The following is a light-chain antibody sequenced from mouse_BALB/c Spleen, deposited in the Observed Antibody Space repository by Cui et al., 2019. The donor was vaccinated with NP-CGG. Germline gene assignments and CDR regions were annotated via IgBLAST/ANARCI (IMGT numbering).Light chain of an antibody. CDR3: ALWYSNHWV. Sequence: QAVVNQEPAPTTSPGETVTLTCRSSTGAVTTSNYANWVQEKPDHLFTGLIGGTKTRAPGVPARFSGSLIGDKAALTITGAQTEDEAIYFCALWYSNHWVFGGGTKLTVL. V-gene: IGLV1*01. CDR1: TGAVTTSNY. CDR2: GTK. J-gene: IGLJ1*01.